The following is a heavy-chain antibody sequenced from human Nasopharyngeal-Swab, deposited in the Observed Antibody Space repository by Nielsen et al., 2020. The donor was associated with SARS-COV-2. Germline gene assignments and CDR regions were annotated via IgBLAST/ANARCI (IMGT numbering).Heavy chain of an antibody. D-gene: IGHD6-19*01. J-gene: IGHJ6*02. CDR2: IIPIFGTA. CDR1: GGTFSSYA. V-gene: IGHV1-69*13. Sequence: SVKVSCKASGGTFSSYAISWVRQAPGRGLEWMGGIIPIFGTANYAQKFQGRVTITADESTSTAYMELSSLRSEDTAVYYCASTPYSSGWYGPRSANYGMDVWGQGTTVTVSS. CDR3: ASTPYSSGWYGPRSANYGMDV.